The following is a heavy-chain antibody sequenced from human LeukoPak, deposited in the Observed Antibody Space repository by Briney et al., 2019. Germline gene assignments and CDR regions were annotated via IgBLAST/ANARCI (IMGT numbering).Heavy chain of an antibody. V-gene: IGHV1-2*02. CDR2: INPKSGDT. CDR1: GYTFTNYG. CDR3: ARDVGEYCSSTNCYASHY. J-gene: IGHJ4*02. Sequence: ASVKVSCKASGYTFTNYGISWVRQAPGQGLEWMGWINPKSGDTYYAHKFQGGVTMTRDTSITTAYMELSSLRSDDTAVYYCARDVGEYCSSTNCYASHYWGQGTLVTVSS. D-gene: IGHD2-2*01.